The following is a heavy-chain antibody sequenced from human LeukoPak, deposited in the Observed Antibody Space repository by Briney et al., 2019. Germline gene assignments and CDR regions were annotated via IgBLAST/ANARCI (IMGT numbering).Heavy chain of an antibody. J-gene: IGHJ4*02. V-gene: IGHV1-18*01. Sequence: GASVKVSCKASGYTFTSYGISWVRQAPGQGLEWMGWISAYNGNTNYAQKLQGRVTMTTDTSTSTAYMELSSLRSEDTAVYYCVRDGYSSGWYTRKAEPFDYWGQGTLVTVPS. CDR3: VRDGYSSGWYTRKAEPFDY. CDR2: ISAYNGNT. D-gene: IGHD6-19*01. CDR1: GYTFTSYG.